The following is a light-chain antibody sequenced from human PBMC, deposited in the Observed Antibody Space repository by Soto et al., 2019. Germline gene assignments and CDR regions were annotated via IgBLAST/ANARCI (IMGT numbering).Light chain of an antibody. CDR3: QQLNSYPSLT. Sequence: IQLTQSPSALSASGGERVTSSCRASQGISSYLAWYQQKPGKAPKLLIYAASTLQSGVPSRFSGSGSGTDFTLTISSLQPEDFATYYCQQLNSYPSLTFGGGTKVDIK. CDR1: QGISSY. V-gene: IGKV1-9*01. J-gene: IGKJ4*01. CDR2: AAS.